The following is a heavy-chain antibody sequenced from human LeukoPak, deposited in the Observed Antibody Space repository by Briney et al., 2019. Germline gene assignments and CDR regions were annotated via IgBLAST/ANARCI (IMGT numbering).Heavy chain of an antibody. D-gene: IGHD3-22*01. J-gene: IGHJ4*02. CDR2: ISGSGGTT. V-gene: IGHV3-23*01. Sequence: GGSLRLSCAASGFTVSNNYMSWVRQAPGKGLEWVSGISGSGGTTYYADSVTGRFTIFRDNSDNTLYLQMNSLRAEDTALYYCAKGIHNSGYYPYDYWGQGTLVTVSS. CDR3: AKGIHNSGYYPYDY. CDR1: GFTVSNNY.